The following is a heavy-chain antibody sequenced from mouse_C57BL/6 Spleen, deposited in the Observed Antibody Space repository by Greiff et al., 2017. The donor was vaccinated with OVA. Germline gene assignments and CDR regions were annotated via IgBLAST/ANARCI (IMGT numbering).Heavy chain of an antibody. CDR1: GYTFTSYW. D-gene: IGHD1-1*01. Sequence: QVQLQQPGAELVKPGASVKMSCKASGYTFTSYWITWVKQRPGQGLEWIGDIYPGSGSTNYNEKFKSKATLTVDTSSSTAYMQLSSLTSEDSAVYYCARCMITTVVADYWGQGTTLTVSS. CDR3: ARCMITTVVADY. CDR2: IYPGSGST. J-gene: IGHJ2*01. V-gene: IGHV1-55*01.